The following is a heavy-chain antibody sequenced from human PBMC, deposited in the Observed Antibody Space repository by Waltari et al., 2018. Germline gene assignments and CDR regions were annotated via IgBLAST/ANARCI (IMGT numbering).Heavy chain of an antibody. Sequence: EVQLVESGGVLVQSGGSLRLSCTVSGFTFSRYWMSWVRQAPGKGLEWVANIKQDGSEIYNVDSVKGRFTISRDNAKNSLYLQMNSLTAEDTAVYYCVKLSYTFDFWGQGALVTVSS. V-gene: IGHV3-7*01. D-gene: IGHD3-10*01. CDR2: IKQDGSEI. J-gene: IGHJ4*02. CDR1: GFTFSRYW. CDR3: VKLSYTFDF.